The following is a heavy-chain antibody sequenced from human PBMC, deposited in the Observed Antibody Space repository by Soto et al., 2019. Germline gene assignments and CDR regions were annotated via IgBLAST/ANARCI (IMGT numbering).Heavy chain of an antibody. V-gene: IGHV3-21*01. CDR1: GFTFSSYS. Sequence: PGGSLRLSCAASGFTFSSYSMNWVRQAPGKGLEWVSSISSSSYIYYADSVKGRFTISRDNAKNSLYLQMNSLRAEDTAVYYCARGRLGYYDSSGYHWGQGTLVTVSS. D-gene: IGHD3-22*01. CDR2: ISSSSYI. CDR3: ARGRLGYYDSSGYH. J-gene: IGHJ4*02.